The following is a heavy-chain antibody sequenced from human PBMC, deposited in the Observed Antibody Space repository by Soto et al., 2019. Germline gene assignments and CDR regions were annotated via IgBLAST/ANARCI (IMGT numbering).Heavy chain of an antibody. D-gene: IGHD6-13*01. V-gene: IGHV4-59*11. J-gene: IGHJ2*01. CDR3: ARPTGIAPAICYFDL. CDR1: GDYISSHY. Sequence: QVQLQESGPGLVKPSETLSLTCTVSGDYISSHYWSWIRQPPGKGLEWIGYVYHSGKTDSNPSLKSRVTISMATSKTQISLRLTSVTAADAAVYYCARPTGIAPAICYFDLWGRGTLVTVSS. CDR2: VYHSGKT.